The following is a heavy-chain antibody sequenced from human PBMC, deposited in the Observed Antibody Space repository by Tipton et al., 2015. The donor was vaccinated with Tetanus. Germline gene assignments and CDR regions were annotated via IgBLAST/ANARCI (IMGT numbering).Heavy chain of an antibody. J-gene: IGHJ1*01. CDR2: IYHVGST. V-gene: IGHV4-4*02. CDR3: ARGSSVWSWYMQH. D-gene: IGHD2-2*01. Sequence: TLSLTCAVSGGSLSSSDWWSWVRQPPGKGLEWIGEIYHVGSTNYNPSLKSRVTMSVDTSKNQFSLKLSSVTPADTAVYYCARGSSVWSWYMQHWGQGTLVTVSS. CDR1: GGSLSSSDW.